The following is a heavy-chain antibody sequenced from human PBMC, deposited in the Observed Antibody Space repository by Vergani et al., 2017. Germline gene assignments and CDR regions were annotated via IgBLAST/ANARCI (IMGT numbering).Heavy chain of an antibody. V-gene: IGHV4-34*02. D-gene: IGHD6-13*01. CDR1: GGSFSGYY. CDR2: INHSGST. J-gene: IGHJ6*03. CDR3: ARGQRAAAAPADYYYMDV. Sequence: QVQLQQWGAGVVKPSETLSLTCAVYGGSFSGYYWSWIRQPPGKGLEWIGEINHSGSTNYNPSLKSRVTISVDTSKSQFSLKLSSVTAADTAVYYCARGQRAAAAPADYYYMDVWGKGTTVTVSS.